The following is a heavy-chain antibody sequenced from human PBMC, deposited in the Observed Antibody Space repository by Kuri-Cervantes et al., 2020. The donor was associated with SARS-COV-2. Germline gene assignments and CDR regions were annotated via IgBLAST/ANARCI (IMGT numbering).Heavy chain of an antibody. J-gene: IGHJ4*02. CDR2: ISFDGNYK. CDR3: ARDSGPWRYCSSTSCYNYFDY. D-gene: IGHD2-2*02. V-gene: IGHV3-30-3*01. CDR1: RFTFSSYA. Sequence: LSLTCAASRFTFSSYAMHWVRQPPGKGLEWVAVISFDGNYKYYADSVKGRFTISRDNSKNTLSLQMSSLRTEDTAVYSCARDSGPWRYCSSTSCYNYFDYWGQGTLVTVSS.